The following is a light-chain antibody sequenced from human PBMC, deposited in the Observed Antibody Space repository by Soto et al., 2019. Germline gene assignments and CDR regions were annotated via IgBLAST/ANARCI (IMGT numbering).Light chain of an antibody. J-gene: IGKJ1*01. V-gene: IGKV1-27*01. CDR1: QGIANY. Sequence: DIQMTQSPSSLSASVGDRVTITCRASQGIANYLAWYQHKPGKVPNLLIYAASTLQSGVPSRFSGGGSGTDFTLTISSLQPEDVATYYCQKYNSAPRTFGQWTKVEIK. CDR3: QKYNSAPRT. CDR2: AAS.